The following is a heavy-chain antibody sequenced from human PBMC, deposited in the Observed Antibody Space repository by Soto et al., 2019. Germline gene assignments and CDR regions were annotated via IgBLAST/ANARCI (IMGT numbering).Heavy chain of an antibody. Sequence: QVQLQESGPGLVKPSETLSLTCTVSGGSISSYYWSWIRQPPGKGLEWIGYIYYRGSTNYNPSLKIRVTISVDTSKTQFSLKLSSVTAADTAMYYCARFNWYFDLWGRGTLVTVSS. CDR1: GGSISSYY. J-gene: IGHJ2*01. CDR3: ARFNWYFDL. V-gene: IGHV4-59*01. CDR2: IYYRGST.